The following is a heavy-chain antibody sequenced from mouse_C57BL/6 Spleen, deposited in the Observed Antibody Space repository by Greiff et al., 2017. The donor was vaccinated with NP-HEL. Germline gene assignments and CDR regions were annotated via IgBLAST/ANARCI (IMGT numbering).Heavy chain of an antibody. CDR1: GFTFSDYY. Sequence: EVMLVESEGGLVQPGSSMKLSCTASGFTFSDYYMAWVRQVPEKGLEWVANINYDGSSTYYLDSLKSRFIISRDNAKNILYLQMSSLKSEDTATYYCARVSPYSFVYWGQGTTLTVSS. CDR2: INYDGSST. CDR3: ARVSPYSFVY. J-gene: IGHJ2*01. V-gene: IGHV5-16*01.